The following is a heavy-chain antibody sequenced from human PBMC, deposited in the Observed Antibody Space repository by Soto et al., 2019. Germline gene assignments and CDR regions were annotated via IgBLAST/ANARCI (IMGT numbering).Heavy chain of an antibody. V-gene: IGHV1-18*01. J-gene: IGHJ6*02. CDR1: GYTFTSYG. Sequence: ASVKVSCKASGYTFTSYGISWVRQAPGQGLEWMGWISAYNGNTNYAQKLQGRVTMTTDTSTSTAYMELRSLRSDDKAVYYCARDLRTTGYYGTDVWGQGTMVTVSS. CDR2: ISAYNGNT. CDR3: ARDLRTTGYYGTDV.